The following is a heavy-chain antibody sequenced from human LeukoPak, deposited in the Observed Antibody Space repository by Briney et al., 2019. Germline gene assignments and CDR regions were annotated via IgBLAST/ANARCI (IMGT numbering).Heavy chain of an antibody. V-gene: IGHV1-8*01. Sequence: ASVKVSCKASGYTFTSYDINWVRQATGHGLEWMGWINPNSGNTGYAQKFQGRVTMTRNTSISTAYMELSSLRSEDTAVYYCSRVLPAWATYYYDSSGYYTFDYWGQGTLVTVSS. J-gene: IGHJ4*02. CDR3: SRVLPAWATYYYDSSGYYTFDY. CDR1: GYTFTSYD. D-gene: IGHD3-22*01. CDR2: INPNSGNT.